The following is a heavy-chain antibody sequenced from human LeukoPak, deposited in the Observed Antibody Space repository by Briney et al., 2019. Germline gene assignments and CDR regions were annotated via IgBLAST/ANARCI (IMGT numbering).Heavy chain of an antibody. CDR3: TRAAGGKAVGYFDY. CDR1: GFTFGEYA. D-gene: IGHD2-15*01. Sequence: GGSLRLSCTTSGFTFGEYAMSWVRQAPGKGLEWVGSIRSKAYGGKTEYAASVKGRFTVSRDDSKSLAYLQMNSLKTEDTAVYYCTRAAGGKAVGYFDYWGQGILVTVSS. V-gene: IGHV3-49*04. J-gene: IGHJ4*02. CDR2: IRSKAYGGKT.